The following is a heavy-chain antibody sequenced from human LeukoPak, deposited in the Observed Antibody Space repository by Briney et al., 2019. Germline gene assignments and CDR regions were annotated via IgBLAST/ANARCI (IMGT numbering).Heavy chain of an antibody. D-gene: IGHD3-22*01. CDR1: GGSFSSSTYY. V-gene: IGHV4-39*01. J-gene: IGHJ4*02. Sequence: SETLSLTCTVSGGSFSSSTYYWGWIRQPPGKGLERIGSVYYSGSTYYNQSLKSRVTISVDTSKNQFSLKLTSVTAADTAVYYCARQYYDSSGYYPWYFDYLGQGTLVTVSS. CDR2: VYYSGST. CDR3: ARQYYDSSGYYPWYFDY.